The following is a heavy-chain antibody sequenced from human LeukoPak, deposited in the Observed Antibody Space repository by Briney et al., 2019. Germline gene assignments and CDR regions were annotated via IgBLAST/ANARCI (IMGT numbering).Heavy chain of an antibody. D-gene: IGHD3-16*01. CDR3: AKLGGQEIYNYYVGV. CDR2: IIDNGDTT. V-gene: IGHV3-23*01. J-gene: IGHJ6*03. CDR1: GFTFSSYA. Sequence: GGSLRLSCAASGFTFSSYAMSWVRQAPGKGLEWVSGIIDNGDTTYHANSVKGRFTISRDNSKNTLYLQMHSLRAGDTAVYYWAKLGGQEIYNYYVGVWGKGTTVAVSS.